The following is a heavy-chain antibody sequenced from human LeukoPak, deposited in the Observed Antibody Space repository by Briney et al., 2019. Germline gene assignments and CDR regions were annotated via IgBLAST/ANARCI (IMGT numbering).Heavy chain of an antibody. CDR3: ARGEGGMDV. Sequence: GGSLRLSCAASGFTFRNYAMCWVRQAPGKGLEWVSFISGNGDSTYFADSVRGRFTISRDNSKNTLYLQMNSLRAEDTAVYYCARGEGGMDVWGQGTTVTVSS. J-gene: IGHJ6*02. CDR2: ISGNGDST. CDR1: GFTFRNYA. V-gene: IGHV3-23*01.